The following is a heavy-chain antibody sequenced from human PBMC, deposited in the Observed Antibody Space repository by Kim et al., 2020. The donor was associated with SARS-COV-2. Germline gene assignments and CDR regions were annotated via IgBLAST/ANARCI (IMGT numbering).Heavy chain of an antibody. CDR3: ARDGAGYYFDY. V-gene: IGHV3-30*04. CDR2: ISYDGSNK. Sequence: GGSLRLSCAASGFTFSSYAMNWVRQAPGKGLEWVAVISYDGSNKYYADSVKGRFTISRDNSKNTLYVQMNSLRAEDTAVYYCARDGAGYYFDYWGQGTLVTVSS. CDR1: GFTFSSYA. D-gene: IGHD3-10*01. J-gene: IGHJ4*02.